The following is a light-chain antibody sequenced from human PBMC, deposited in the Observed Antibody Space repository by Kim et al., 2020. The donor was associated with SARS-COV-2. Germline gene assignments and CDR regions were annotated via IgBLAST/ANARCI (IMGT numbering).Light chain of an antibody. CDR1: QSVSTY. Sequence: LSPGERATHSCRASQSVSTYLAWYQQRSGQAPRVLIYDASNRATGIPAMFSGSGSGTDFTLTISSLQPEDFAVYYCQQRSSWPLTCGGGTKVDIK. V-gene: IGKV3-11*01. CDR2: DAS. J-gene: IGKJ4*01. CDR3: QQRSSWPLT.